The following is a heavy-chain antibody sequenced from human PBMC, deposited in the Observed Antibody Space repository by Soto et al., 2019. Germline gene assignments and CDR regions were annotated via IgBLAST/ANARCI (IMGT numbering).Heavy chain of an antibody. CDR3: ARAGGTQLFDY. Sequence: ASVKVSCKASGYTFTSLGISWVRQAPGQGLEWMGWVSAYNGNTKYAPNVQGRVTMTTDRSTSTAYMELRSLRSDDTAVYYCARAGGTQLFDYWGQGTLVTVSS. J-gene: IGHJ4*02. CDR2: VSAYNGNT. V-gene: IGHV1-18*04. CDR1: GYTFTSLG.